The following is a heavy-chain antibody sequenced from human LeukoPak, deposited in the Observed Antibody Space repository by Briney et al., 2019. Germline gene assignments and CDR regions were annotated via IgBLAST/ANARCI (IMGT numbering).Heavy chain of an antibody. CDR2: IGTAGDT. V-gene: IGHV3-13*01. Sequence: GGSLRLSCATSGFTFSDHYMDWVRQATGKGLEWVSAIGTAGDTYYPGSVKGRFTISRENAKNSLYLQMNSLRAGDTAVYYCARWDDYGDYFDYWGQGTLVTVSS. D-gene: IGHD4-17*01. CDR1: GFTFSDHY. J-gene: IGHJ4*02. CDR3: ARWDDYGDYFDY.